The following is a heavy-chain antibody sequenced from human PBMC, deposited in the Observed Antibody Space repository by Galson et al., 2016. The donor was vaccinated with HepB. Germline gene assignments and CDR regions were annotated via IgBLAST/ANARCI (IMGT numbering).Heavy chain of an antibody. J-gene: IGHJ2*01. CDR3: ARGGEYISGRRGYFDL. Sequence: SVKVSCKASGYTFTGYYMHWVRQAPGQGLEWMGWINPNSGGTNYAQKFQGTVTMTRDTSISTAYMELSRLRTDDTAVYNCARGGEYISGRRGYFDLWGRGTLVTVSS. CDR2: INPNSGGT. CDR1: GYTFTGYY. D-gene: IGHD6-19*01. V-gene: IGHV1-2*02.